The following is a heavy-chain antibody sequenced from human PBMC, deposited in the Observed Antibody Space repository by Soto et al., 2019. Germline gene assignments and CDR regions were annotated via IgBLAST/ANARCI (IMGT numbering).Heavy chain of an antibody. CDR3: ALGDRDVYFAWAFDL. D-gene: IGHD1-26*01. Sequence: QVQLVQSGGEVQKPGASVKVSCKASGYTFTSFGITWVRQAPGQGLEWMGWISAYNGNTNYAQKFQDRVTMTTDTSTNTAYMELRSLRSADTAVYYCALGDRDVYFAWAFDLWGQGTVVTGSS. J-gene: IGHJ3*01. CDR2: ISAYNGNT. CDR1: GYTFTSFG. V-gene: IGHV1-18*01.